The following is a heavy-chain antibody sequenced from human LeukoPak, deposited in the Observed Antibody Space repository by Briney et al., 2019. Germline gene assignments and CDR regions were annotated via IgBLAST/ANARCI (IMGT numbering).Heavy chain of an antibody. Sequence: GALRLSCAASGFTFSSYGMSWVRQAPGKGLQWVSAISGDGKGRDYPDSVKGRFTISRDNSKNTLYLHMNSLRTEDTAVYYCARGGEMATHLFYYFDYWGQGSLVTVSA. CDR2: ISGDGKGR. CDR3: ARGGEMATHLFYYFDY. V-gene: IGHV3-23*01. J-gene: IGHJ4*02. CDR1: GFTFSSYG. D-gene: IGHD5-24*01.